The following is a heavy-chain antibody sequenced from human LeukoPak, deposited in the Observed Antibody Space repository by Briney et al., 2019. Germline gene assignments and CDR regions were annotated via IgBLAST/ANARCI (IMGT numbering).Heavy chain of an antibody. V-gene: IGHV4-34*09. J-gene: IGHJ3*02. CDR1: GGSFSDSY. CDR3: ARGSDAFDI. CDR2: INHSGNT. Sequence: PSETLSLTCAVYGGSFSDSYWAWIHQPPGKGLEWIGEINHSGNTNYNPSLKSRVTISVDTSKNQFSLKLSSVTAADTAVYYCARGSDAFDIWGQGTMVTVSS.